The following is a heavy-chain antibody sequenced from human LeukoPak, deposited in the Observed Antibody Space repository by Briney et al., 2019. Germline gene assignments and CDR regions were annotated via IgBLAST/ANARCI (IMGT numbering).Heavy chain of an antibody. D-gene: IGHD2-2*01. Sequence: SSETLSLTCTVSGGSISSSSYYWGWIRQPPGKGLEWIGSIYYSGSTYYNSSLKSRVTISVDTSKNQFSLKLSSVTAVDTAVYYCARRYQLLYFDYWGQGTLVTVSS. CDR1: GGSISSSSYY. CDR3: ARRYQLLYFDY. CDR2: IYYSGST. V-gene: IGHV4-39*01. J-gene: IGHJ4*02.